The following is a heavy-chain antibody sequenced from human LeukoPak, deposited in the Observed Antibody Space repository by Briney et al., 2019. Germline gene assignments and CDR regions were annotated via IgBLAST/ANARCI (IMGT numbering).Heavy chain of an antibody. CDR3: TTVEETFDSSGYLFDY. CDR2: IKSKTDGGTR. CDR1: GFIISNVW. D-gene: IGHD3-22*01. J-gene: IGHJ4*02. V-gene: IGHV3-15*01. Sequence: GGSLRLSCAASGFIISNVWMTWVRQAPGRGPEWVGRIKSKTDGGTRDYAAPVKGRFTISRDDSKNTLYLQMNSLKTEDTAVYYCTTVEETFDSSGYLFDYWGQGTLVTVSS.